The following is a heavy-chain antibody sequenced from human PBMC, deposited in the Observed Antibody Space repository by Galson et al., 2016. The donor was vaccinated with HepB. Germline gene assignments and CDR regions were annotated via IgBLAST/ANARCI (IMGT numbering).Heavy chain of an antibody. D-gene: IGHD3-3*01. V-gene: IGHV3-74*01. J-gene: IGHJ2*01. CDR3: ASLRFKGFDL. CDR2: INTDGSST. Sequence: SLRLACAVSGFTSSSHWMHWVRQAPGKGLVWVSRINTDGSSTSYADSVKGRFTISRDNSKNTLYLQMNSLRAEDTAVYYCASLRFKGFDLWGRGALVTVSS. CDR1: GFTSSSHW.